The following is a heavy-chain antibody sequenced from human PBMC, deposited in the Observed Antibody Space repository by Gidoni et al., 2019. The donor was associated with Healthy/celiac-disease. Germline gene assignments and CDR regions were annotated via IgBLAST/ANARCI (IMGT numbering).Heavy chain of an antibody. CDR2: IYWDDDK. CDR1: GFSLSTRGVG. Sequence: QITLKESGPTLVKPTQTLTLTCTFSGFSLSTRGVGVGWIRQPPGKALEWLALIYWDDDKRYSPSLKSRLTITKDTSKNQVVLTMTNMDPVDTATYYCAHRRGNIYYDFWSGYLNWFDPWGQGTLVTVSS. V-gene: IGHV2-5*02. CDR3: AHRRGNIYYDFWSGYLNWFDP. J-gene: IGHJ5*02. D-gene: IGHD3-3*01.